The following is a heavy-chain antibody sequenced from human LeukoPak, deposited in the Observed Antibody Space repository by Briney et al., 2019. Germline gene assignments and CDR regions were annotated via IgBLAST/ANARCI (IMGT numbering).Heavy chain of an antibody. Sequence: SETLSLTCAVSGGSISSGGYSWSWIRQPPGKGLEWIGYIYHSGSTYYNPSLKSRVTISVDTSKNQFSPKLSSVTAADTAVYYCARGGVGAKAFPLDYWGQGTLVTVSS. J-gene: IGHJ4*02. D-gene: IGHD1-26*01. CDR1: GGSISSGGYS. CDR2: IYHSGST. CDR3: ARGGVGAKAFPLDY. V-gene: IGHV4-30-2*01.